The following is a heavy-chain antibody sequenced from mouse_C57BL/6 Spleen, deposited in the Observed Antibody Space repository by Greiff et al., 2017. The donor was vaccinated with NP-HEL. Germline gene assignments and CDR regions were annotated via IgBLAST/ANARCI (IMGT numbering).Heavy chain of an antibody. CDR1: GYTFTGYW. CDR2: ILPGSGST. D-gene: IGHD2-4*01. Sequence: QVQLQQSGAELMKPGASVKLSCKATGYTFTGYWIEWVKQRPGHGLEWIGEILPGSGSTNYNEKFKGKATFTADPSSNTAYMQLSSLTTEDSAIYYGARRGGIYYDYDGAMDYWGQGTSVTVSS. V-gene: IGHV1-9*01. J-gene: IGHJ4*01. CDR3: ARRGGIYYDYDGAMDY.